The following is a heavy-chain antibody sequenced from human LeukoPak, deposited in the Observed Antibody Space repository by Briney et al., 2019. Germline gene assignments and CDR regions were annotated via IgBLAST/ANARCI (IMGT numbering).Heavy chain of an antibody. Sequence: PSETLSLTCAVYGGSFSGYYWSWIRQPPGKGLEWIGEINHSGSTNYNPSLKSRVTISVDTSKNQFSLKLSSVTAADTAVYYCASRSSWDAFDIWGQGTMVTVSS. V-gene: IGHV4-34*01. CDR2: INHSGST. D-gene: IGHD6-13*01. J-gene: IGHJ3*02. CDR3: ASRSSWDAFDI. CDR1: GGSFSGYY.